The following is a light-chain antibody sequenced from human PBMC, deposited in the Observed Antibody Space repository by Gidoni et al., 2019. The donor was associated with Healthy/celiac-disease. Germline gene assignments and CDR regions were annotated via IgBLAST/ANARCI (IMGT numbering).Light chain of an antibody. CDR2: GAS. CDR3: QQYNNWPPTYT. V-gene: IGKV3-15*01. J-gene: IGKJ2*01. Sequence: ELVMTPSPATLSVSPGERATLTCRASQSVSSNLSWYQQKHGQAPRLLIYGASTRATGIPARFSGSGSGTEFTLTISSLQSEDFAVYYCQQYNNWPPTYTFGQGTKLEIK. CDR1: QSVSSN.